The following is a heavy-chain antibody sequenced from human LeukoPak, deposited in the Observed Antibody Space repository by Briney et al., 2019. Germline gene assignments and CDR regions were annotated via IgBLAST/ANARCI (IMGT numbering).Heavy chain of an antibody. CDR3: ARSGYDWNDVIFFDY. V-gene: IGHV3-21*01. D-gene: IGHD1-1*01. CDR1: GFTFSGYT. Sequence: GGSLRLSCAASGFTFSGYTMNWVRQAPGKGLEWVSSISSSSSSIYYADSVKGRFTISRDNAKNSLYLQMHSLRAEDTAVYYCARSGYDWNDVIFFDYWGQGALVTVSS. J-gene: IGHJ4*02. CDR2: ISSSSSSI.